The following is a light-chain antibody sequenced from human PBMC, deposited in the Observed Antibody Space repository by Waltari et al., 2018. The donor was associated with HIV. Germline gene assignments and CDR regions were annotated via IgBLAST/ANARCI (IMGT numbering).Light chain of an antibody. V-gene: IGKV2-28*01. J-gene: IGKJ1*01. Sequence: DIVLIQSPLFLPVTPGEPASISCRSSQSLLHSNGYNYLDWYLQKPGQSPQLLIFLGSNRASGVPDRFSVSGSETDFTLKISRVEAEDVGVYYCMQALQTPRTFGQGTKVEIK. CDR2: LGS. CDR3: MQALQTPRT. CDR1: QSLLHSNGYNY.